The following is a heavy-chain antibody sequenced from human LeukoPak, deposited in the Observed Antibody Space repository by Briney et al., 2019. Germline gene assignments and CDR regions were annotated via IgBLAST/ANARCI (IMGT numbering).Heavy chain of an antibody. V-gene: IGHV3-23*01. D-gene: IGHD2-21*02. Sequence: GGSLRLSCAASGFTFSSYGMSWVRQAPGKGLEWVSAISSNGGSTYCADSVKGRFTISRGNSKNTLYLQMNSLRAEDTAVYYCSRSLAFCGRDCFRPADYWGQGTLVTVSS. CDR2: ISSNGGST. CDR3: SRSLAFCGRDCFRPADY. CDR1: GFTFSSYG. J-gene: IGHJ4*02.